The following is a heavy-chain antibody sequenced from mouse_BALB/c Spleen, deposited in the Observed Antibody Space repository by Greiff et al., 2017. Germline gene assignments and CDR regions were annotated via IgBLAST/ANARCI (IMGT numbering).Heavy chain of an antibody. Sequence: EVQLVESGGGLVKPGGSLKLSCAASGFAFSSYDMSWVRQTPEKRLEWVAYISSGGGSTYYPDTVKGRFTISRDNAKNTLYLQMSSLKSEDTAMYYCARQKGITTGWFAYWGQGTLVTVSA. CDR1: GFAFSSYD. V-gene: IGHV5-12-1*01. CDR2: ISSGGGST. J-gene: IGHJ3*01. CDR3: ARQKGITTGWFAY. D-gene: IGHD1-1*01.